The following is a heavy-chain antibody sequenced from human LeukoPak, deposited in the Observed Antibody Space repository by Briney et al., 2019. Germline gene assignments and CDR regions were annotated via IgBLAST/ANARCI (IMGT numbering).Heavy chain of an antibody. CDR2: INAGNGNT. V-gene: IGHV1-3*03. CDR3: ARGLTDDYDILTGLNWFDP. Sequence: GASVKISCKASGYTFTSYAMHWVRQAPGQRLEWMGWINAGNGNTKYSQEFQGRVTITRDTSASTAYMELSSLRSEDMAVYYCARGLTDDYDILTGLNWFDPWGQGTLVTVSS. CDR1: GYTFTSYA. D-gene: IGHD3-9*01. J-gene: IGHJ5*02.